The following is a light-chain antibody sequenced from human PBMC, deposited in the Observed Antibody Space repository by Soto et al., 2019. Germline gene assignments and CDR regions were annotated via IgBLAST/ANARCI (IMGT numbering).Light chain of an antibody. CDR2: DVS. Sequence: QSVLTQPASVSGSPGQSITISCTGTSSDVGGYNYVSWLQQHPGKVPKLIIYDVSSRPSGVSNRFSGSKSGNTASLTISGLQAEDEADYYCTSYTSSNTHVFGGGTKFTVL. CDR3: TSYTSSNTHV. V-gene: IGLV2-14*01. CDR1: SSDVGGYNY. J-gene: IGLJ1*01.